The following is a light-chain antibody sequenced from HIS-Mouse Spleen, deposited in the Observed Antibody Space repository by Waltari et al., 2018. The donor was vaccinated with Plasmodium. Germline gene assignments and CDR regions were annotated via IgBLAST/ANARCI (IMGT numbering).Light chain of an antibody. CDR3: QQYNNWSFT. J-gene: IGKJ3*01. CDR2: GAS. V-gene: IGKV3-15*01. CDR1: QSVSSN. Sequence: EIVMTQSPATLSVSPGERATLSCRASQSVSSNLAGYQQKPGQAPRLLIYGASTRATGSPARFSGSGSGTEFTLTISSLQSEDFAVYYCQQYNNWSFTFGPGTKVDIK.